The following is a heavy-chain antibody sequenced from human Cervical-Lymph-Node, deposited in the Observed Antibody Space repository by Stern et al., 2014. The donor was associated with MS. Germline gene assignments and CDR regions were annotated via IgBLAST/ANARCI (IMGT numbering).Heavy chain of an antibody. CDR1: GFTFGDYA. CDR3: ARAPPALSGQYYGGFDF. CDR2: ISDTIGAI. J-gene: IGHJ4*02. V-gene: IGHV3-9*01. Sequence: EVQLVESGGALVQPGRPLRLSWAGSGFTFGDYAMHWVRRAPGKGLEWVSSISDTIGAIGYAPSVKVRFTISIDNAASSLYLDMKSLRADDTAFYYCARAPPALSGQYYGGFDFWGQGTLVTVSS. D-gene: IGHD3-10*01.